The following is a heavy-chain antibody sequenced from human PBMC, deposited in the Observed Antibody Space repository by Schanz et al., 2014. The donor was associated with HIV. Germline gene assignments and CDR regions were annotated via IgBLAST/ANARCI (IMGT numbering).Heavy chain of an antibody. CDR3: ARGDFGGSSVDY. CDR2: IYYTGNT. D-gene: IGHD4-17*01. CDR1: GGSISSGGYY. J-gene: IGHJ4*01. V-gene: IGHV4-31*03. Sequence: QVQLQESGPGLVKPSQTLSLTCTVSGGSISSGGYYWSWIRQHPGKGLEWIGYIYYTGNTYYNPSLKSRVTMSMDMSKTQFPLTLTSVTAADTAVYFCARGDFGGSSVDYWGHGNMVTVSS.